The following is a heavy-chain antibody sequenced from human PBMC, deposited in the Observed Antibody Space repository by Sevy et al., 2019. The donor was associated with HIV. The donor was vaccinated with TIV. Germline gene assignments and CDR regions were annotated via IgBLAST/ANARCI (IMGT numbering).Heavy chain of an antibody. CDR3: ARSRVITGTFDY. J-gene: IGHJ4*02. CDR1: GGSISGYY. CDR2: ISYSGST. D-gene: IGHD1-20*01. Sequence: AENLSLTCTVSGGSISGYYWSWIRQPPGKGLEWIGYISYSGSTNYNPSLKSRVTISVDASKNEFSLKLSSVTAADTAVYHCARSRVITGTFDYWGQGTLVAVSS. V-gene: IGHV4-59*01.